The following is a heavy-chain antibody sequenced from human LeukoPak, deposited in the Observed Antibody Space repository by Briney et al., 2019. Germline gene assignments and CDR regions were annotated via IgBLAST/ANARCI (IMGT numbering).Heavy chain of an antibody. CDR1: GFTFSTYW. D-gene: IGHD4-17*01. J-gene: IGHJ4*02. CDR2: IKEDGSEK. CDR3: ARAPYGENY. V-gene: IGHV3-7*01. Sequence: PGGSLRLSCAASGFTFSTYWMTWVRQAPGKGLEWVANIKEDGSEKYYVDSVKGRFTISRDNAKNSLYLQMNSLRVEDTAVYYCARAPYGENYWGQGTLVTVSS.